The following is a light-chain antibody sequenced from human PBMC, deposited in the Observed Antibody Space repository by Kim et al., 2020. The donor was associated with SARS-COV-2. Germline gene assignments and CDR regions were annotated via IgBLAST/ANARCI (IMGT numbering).Light chain of an antibody. Sequence: SVGDRVTITCRASQGISNYLAWYQQKPGKVPNLLIYAASTLQSGVPSRFSGSGSGTGFTLTISSLQPEDVATYYCQKYNSAPIFTFGPGTKVDIK. CDR2: AAS. J-gene: IGKJ3*01. CDR1: QGISNY. V-gene: IGKV1-27*01. CDR3: QKYNSAPIFT.